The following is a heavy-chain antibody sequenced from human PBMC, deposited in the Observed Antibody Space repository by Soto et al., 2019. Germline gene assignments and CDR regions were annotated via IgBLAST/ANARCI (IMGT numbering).Heavy chain of an antibody. Sequence: QLLESGGASVQPGGSLRLSCVASGFTFKAYAMGWVRQAPGRGLEWVSSITATNGNTYYADSVRGRFTISRDNSRNSLFLQMNGLRPEDSALYYCAKDDGTSSTVFEYWGKGTRVTVPS. D-gene: IGHD4-4*01. CDR1: GFTFKAYA. CDR3: AKDDGTSSTVFEY. V-gene: IGHV3-23*01. J-gene: IGHJ4*02. CDR2: ITATNGNT.